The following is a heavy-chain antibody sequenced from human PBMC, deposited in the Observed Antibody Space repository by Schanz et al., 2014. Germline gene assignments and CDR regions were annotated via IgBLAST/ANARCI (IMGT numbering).Heavy chain of an antibody. CDR2: INLYGGNT. V-gene: IGHV1-18*01. Sequence: QVQLIQSGAEVKKPGASVKVSCKASGYTFTDYGVIWVRQAPGQGLEWMGIINLYGGNTNYAQKLQGRVTMTTDTSTSTAYMELRSLRSDDTALYYCARDGVDAAAGGNYWGQGTLVIVSS. J-gene: IGHJ4*02. CDR1: GYTFTDYG. D-gene: IGHD6-13*01. CDR3: ARDGVDAAAGGNY.